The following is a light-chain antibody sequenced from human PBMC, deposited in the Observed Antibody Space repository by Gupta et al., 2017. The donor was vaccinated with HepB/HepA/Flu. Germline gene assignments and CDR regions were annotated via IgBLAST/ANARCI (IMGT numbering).Light chain of an antibody. V-gene: IGLV3-25*03. CDR3: QSADSSGTLGVV. J-gene: IGLJ2*01. CDR2: KDS. CDR1: ALPKQY. Sequence: SYELTQPPSVSVSPGQTARITCSGDALPKQYAYWYQQKPGQAPVLVIYKDSERPSGIPERFSGSSSGTTGTLTISGVQAEDEADYYCQSADSSGTLGVVFGGGTKLTVL.